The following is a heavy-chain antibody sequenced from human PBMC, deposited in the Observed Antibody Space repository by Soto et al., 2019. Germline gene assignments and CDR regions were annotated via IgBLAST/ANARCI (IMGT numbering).Heavy chain of an antibody. CDR3: ARGRYYYDSSGYGNSDAFDI. Sequence: SVKVSCKASGCTFSSYTISWVRQAPGQGLEWMGRIIPILGIANYAQKFQGRVTITADKSTSTAYMELSSLRSEDTAVYYCARGRYYYDSSGYGNSDAFDIWGQGTMVTVSS. J-gene: IGHJ3*02. CDR1: GCTFSSYT. CDR2: IIPILGIA. V-gene: IGHV1-69*02. D-gene: IGHD3-22*01.